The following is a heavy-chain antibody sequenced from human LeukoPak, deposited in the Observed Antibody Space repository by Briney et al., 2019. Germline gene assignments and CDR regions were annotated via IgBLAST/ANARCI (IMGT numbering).Heavy chain of an antibody. V-gene: IGHV3-30-3*01. D-gene: IGHD6-13*01. J-gene: IGHJ4*02. CDR3: ARGWQQLPRVLRAYYFDY. CDR2: ISYDGSNK. Sequence: GGSLRLSCAASGFTFSSYAMHWVRQAHGSGLEWVAVISYDGSNKYYADSVKGRFTISRDNSKNTLYLQMNSLRAEDTAVYYCARGWQQLPRVLRAYYFDYWGQGTLVTVSS. CDR1: GFTFSSYA.